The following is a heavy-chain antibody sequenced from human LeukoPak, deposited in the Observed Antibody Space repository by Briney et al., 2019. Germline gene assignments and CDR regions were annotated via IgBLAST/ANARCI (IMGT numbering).Heavy chain of an antibody. Sequence: SVKVSCKASGGTFSSYAISWVRQAPGQGLEWMGGIIPIFGTANYAQKFQGRVTITADESTSTAYMELSSLRSEDTAVYYCAASPYFGVVNRDALTGYYSYSGQGTLVTVSS. CDR1: GGTFSSYA. J-gene: IGHJ4*02. V-gene: IGHV1-69*13. D-gene: IGHD3-9*01. CDR3: AASPYFGVVNRDALTGYYSY. CDR2: IIPIFGTA.